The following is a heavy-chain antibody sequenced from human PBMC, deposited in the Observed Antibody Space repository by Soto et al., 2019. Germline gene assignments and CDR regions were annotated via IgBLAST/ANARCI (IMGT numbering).Heavy chain of an antibody. CDR2: ISSSSSTI. CDR1: GFTFSSYS. J-gene: IGHJ6*02. D-gene: IGHD3-22*01. Sequence: EVQLVESGGGLVQPGGSLRLSCAASGFTFSSYSMNWVRQAPGKGLEWVSYISSSSSTIYYADSVKGRFTISRDNAKNSLYLQMNSLRDEDTAVYYCARRGAYYYDSSGYSYYYYGMDVWGQGTTVTVSS. CDR3: ARRGAYYYDSSGYSYYYYGMDV. V-gene: IGHV3-48*02.